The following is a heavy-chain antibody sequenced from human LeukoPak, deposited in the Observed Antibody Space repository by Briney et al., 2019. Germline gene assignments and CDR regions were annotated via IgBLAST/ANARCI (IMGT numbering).Heavy chain of an antibody. Sequence: SETLSLTCTVSGASISSDYWSWIRQTPGKALEYIGCIFPSGSSNYNPSLKSRAAILVDTSKNQFSLKVTSGTAADTAVYYCARGRRDGYYFYWYFDLWGRGTLVTVSS. D-gene: IGHD5-24*01. J-gene: IGHJ2*01. CDR1: GASISSDY. V-gene: IGHV4-4*09. CDR2: IFPSGSS. CDR3: ARGRRDGYYFYWYFDL.